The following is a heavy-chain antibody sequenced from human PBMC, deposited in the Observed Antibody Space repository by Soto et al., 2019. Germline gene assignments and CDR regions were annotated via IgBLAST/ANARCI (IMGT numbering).Heavy chain of an antibody. CDR1: GFTISNYA. J-gene: IGHJ6*02. CDR3: AKVRLEVTTSYYYYYGMDV. D-gene: IGHD4-17*01. CDR2: ISYDGSNK. Sequence: WGSLRLSSAASGFTISNYAMHWIRQAPGKGLEWVAVISYDGSNKYYADSVKGRFTISRDNSKNTLYLQMNSLRAEDTAVYYCAKVRLEVTTSYYYYYGMDVWGQGTTVTVSS. V-gene: IGHV3-30*04.